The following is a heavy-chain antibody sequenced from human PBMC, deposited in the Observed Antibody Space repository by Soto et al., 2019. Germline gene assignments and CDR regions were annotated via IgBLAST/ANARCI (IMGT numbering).Heavy chain of an antibody. J-gene: IGHJ4*02. Sequence: EVPLVESGGGLVKPGGSLRLSCVASGFTFSDYSMNWVRQAPGKGLEWVSSISSASSYIYYADSVKGRFTISRDNAKNSLYLQMNSLRAEDTAVYYCARGAMTTTHWGQGTLVTVSS. D-gene: IGHD4-17*01. V-gene: IGHV3-21*01. CDR2: ISSASSYI. CDR3: ARGAMTTTH. CDR1: GFTFSDYS.